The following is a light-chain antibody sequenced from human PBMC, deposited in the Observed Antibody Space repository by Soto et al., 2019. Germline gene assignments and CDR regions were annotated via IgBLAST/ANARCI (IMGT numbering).Light chain of an antibody. CDR2: GAS. Sequence: EIVMTQSPATLSVSPGERATLSCRASQSVSNNLAWYQKKPGQAPRLLIYGASTRATGIPARFSGSGSGTSFTLTISSLQSEDFAFYYCQQYNNWWTFGQGTRVHIK. J-gene: IGKJ1*01. V-gene: IGKV3-15*01. CDR3: QQYNNWWT. CDR1: QSVSNN.